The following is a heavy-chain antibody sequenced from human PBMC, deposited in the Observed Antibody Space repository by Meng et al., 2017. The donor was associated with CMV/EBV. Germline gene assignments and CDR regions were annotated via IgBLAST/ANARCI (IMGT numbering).Heavy chain of an antibody. CDR2: IRYDGSHR. D-gene: IGHD4-17*01. CDR3: AKDAPSYGVSPSYYYYGMDV. CDR1: GFTFSSYG. V-gene: IGHV3-30*02. J-gene: IGHJ6*02. Sequence: GGSLRLSCAASGFTFSSYGMHWVRQAPGKGLDWVAFIRYDGSHRYYADSVKGRFTISRDNSKNTLYLQMNSLRPEDTAVYYCAKDAPSYGVSPSYYYYGMDVWGQGTTVTVSS.